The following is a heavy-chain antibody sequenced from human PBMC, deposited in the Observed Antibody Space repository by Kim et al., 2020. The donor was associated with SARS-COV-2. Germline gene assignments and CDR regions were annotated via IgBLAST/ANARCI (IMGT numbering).Heavy chain of an antibody. V-gene: IGHV1-2*06. Sequence: ASVKVSCKASGYTFTGYYMHWVRQAPGQGLEWMGRINPNSGGTNYAQKFQGRVTMTRDTSISTAYMELSRLRSDDTAVYYCARDTTPRGYSGYDFVDVGFDYWGQGTLVTVSS. J-gene: IGHJ4*02. CDR3: ARDTTPRGYSGYDFVDVGFDY. D-gene: IGHD5-12*01. CDR1: GYTFTGYY. CDR2: INPNSGGT.